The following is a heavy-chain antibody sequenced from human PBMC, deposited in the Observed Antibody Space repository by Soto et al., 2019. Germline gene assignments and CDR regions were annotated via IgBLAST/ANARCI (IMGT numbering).Heavy chain of an antibody. CDR2: IGGGGGST. D-gene: IGHD6-19*01. Sequence: GGSLRLSCAASGFTFSSYAMGWVRQAPGKGLEWVSAIGGGGGSTFYADSVKGRFTISRDNAKNTLYLQISSLSAEDTAVYYCAKSAEAVAGTVYGNWGQGTLVTVSS. V-gene: IGHV3-23*01. CDR1: GFTFSSYA. CDR3: AKSAEAVAGTVYGN. J-gene: IGHJ4*02.